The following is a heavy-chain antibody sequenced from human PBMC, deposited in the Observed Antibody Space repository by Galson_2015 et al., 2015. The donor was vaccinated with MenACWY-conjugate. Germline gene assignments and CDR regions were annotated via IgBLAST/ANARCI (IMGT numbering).Heavy chain of an antibody. D-gene: IGHD3-10*01. CDR1: GFTFSSHY. J-gene: IGHJ5*02. Sequence: SLRLSCAASGFTFSSHYMHWVRQVPGKELVWVSRINRDGSSTTYADSVKGRFTISRDNAKNTLYLEMSNLRAEDTAVYFCARDRLSYLRALPSNWFDPWGQGTLVTVSS. V-gene: IGHV3-74*03. CDR2: INRDGSST. CDR3: ARDRLSYLRALPSNWFDP.